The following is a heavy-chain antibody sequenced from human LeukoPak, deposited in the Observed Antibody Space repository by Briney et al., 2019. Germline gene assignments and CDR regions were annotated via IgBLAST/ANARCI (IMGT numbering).Heavy chain of an antibody. CDR3: ARGVYIAAAQYGY. J-gene: IGHJ4*02. CDR1: GGSISSYY. V-gene: IGHV4-59*01. CDR2: IYYSGTT. D-gene: IGHD6-13*01. Sequence: SETLSVTCTVSGGSISSYYWSWIRQPPGEGLGWIGYIYYSGTTNYSPSLKSRVTISVDTSKNQFSLKLSSVTAADTAVYYCARGVYIAAAQYGYWGQGTLVTVSS.